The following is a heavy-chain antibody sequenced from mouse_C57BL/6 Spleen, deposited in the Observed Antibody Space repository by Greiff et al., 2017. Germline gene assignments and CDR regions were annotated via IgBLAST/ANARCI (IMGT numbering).Heavy chain of an antibody. CDR1: GYTFTSYW. D-gene: IGHD3-2*02. CDR3: ARTSTAQAYFDY. Sequence: QVQLQQPGPELVKPGASVKLSCKASGYTFTSYWMHWVKQRPGQGLEWIGNINPSNGGTNYNEKFKSKATLTVDKSSSTAYMQLSSLTSEDSAVYYCARTSTAQAYFDYWGQGTTLTVSS. V-gene: IGHV1-53*01. J-gene: IGHJ2*01. CDR2: INPSNGGT.